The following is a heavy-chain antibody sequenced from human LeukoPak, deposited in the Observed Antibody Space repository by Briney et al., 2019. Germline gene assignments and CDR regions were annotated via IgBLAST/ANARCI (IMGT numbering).Heavy chain of an antibody. V-gene: IGHV4-4*07. CDR1: GGSISSYY. D-gene: IGHD5-12*01. Sequence: PSETLSLTCTVSGGSISSYYWSWIRQPAGKGLEWIGRIYTSGSTDYNPSLKSRVTMSVDTSKNQFSLKLSSVTAADTAVYYCARGHTESADDYGNWFHPWGQGTLVTVSS. CDR2: IYTSGST. CDR3: ARGHTESADDYGNWFHP. J-gene: IGHJ5*02.